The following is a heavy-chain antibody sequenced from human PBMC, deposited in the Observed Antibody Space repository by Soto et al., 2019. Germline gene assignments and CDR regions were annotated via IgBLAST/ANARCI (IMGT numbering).Heavy chain of an antibody. V-gene: IGHV3-23*01. CDR1: GFTFSSYA. D-gene: IGHD2-15*01. CDR3: TTDRFVVVAATRGYDAFDI. Sequence: PGGSLRLSCAASGFTFSSYAMSWVRQAPGKGLEWVSAISGSGGSTYYADSVEGRFTISRDNSKNTLYLQMNSLKTEDTAVYYCTTDRFVVVAATRGYDAFDIWGQGTMVTVSS. J-gene: IGHJ3*02. CDR2: ISGSGGST.